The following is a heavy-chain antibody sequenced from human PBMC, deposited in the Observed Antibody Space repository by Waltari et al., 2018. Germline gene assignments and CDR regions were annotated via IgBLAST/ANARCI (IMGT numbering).Heavy chain of an antibody. CDR3: AKGPYYGSAIGMDV. CDR2: ISSSGSTI. J-gene: IGHJ6*02. V-gene: IGHV3-48*03. CDR1: GFTFSSYE. Sequence: EVQLVESGGGLVQPGGSLRLSCAASGFTFSSYEMNWVRQAPGKGLEWVSYISSSGSTIYYADSVKGRFTISRDNAKNSLYLQMNSLRAEDSAVYYCAKGPYYGSAIGMDVWGQGTTVAVSS. D-gene: IGHD3-10*01.